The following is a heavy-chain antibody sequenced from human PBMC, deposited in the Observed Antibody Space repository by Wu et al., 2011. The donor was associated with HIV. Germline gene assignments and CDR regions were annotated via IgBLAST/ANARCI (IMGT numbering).Heavy chain of an antibody. CDR1: GYIFTDYY. CDR3: ARGTDSHYYYYYYMDV. D-gene: IGHD3-22*01. Sequence: SGAEVKKPGASVKVSCTASGYIFTDYYIHWVRQAPGQGLEWMAWINPKSGGIKYAQNFQGRVTMTRDTSITTAYMELSRLRSDDTAVYYCARGTDSHYYYYYYMDVWGKGTTVTVSS. V-gene: IGHV1-2*02. J-gene: IGHJ6*03. CDR2: INPKSGGI.